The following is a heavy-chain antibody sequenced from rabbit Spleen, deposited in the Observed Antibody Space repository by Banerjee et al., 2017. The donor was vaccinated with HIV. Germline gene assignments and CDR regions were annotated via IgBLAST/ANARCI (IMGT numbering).Heavy chain of an antibody. CDR2: IDSGSSGFT. J-gene: IGHJ6*01. CDR1: GVSFSISSY. D-gene: IGHD1-1*01. CDR3: ARDTSSSFSSYGMDL. V-gene: IGHV1S40*01. Sequence: QSLEESGGDLVKPGASPTLTCTASGVSFSISSYMCWVRQAPGKGLEWIACIDSGSSGFTYYATWAKGRFTCSKTSSTTVILQMTRLTAADTATYFCARDTSSSFSSYGMDLWGQGTLVTVS.